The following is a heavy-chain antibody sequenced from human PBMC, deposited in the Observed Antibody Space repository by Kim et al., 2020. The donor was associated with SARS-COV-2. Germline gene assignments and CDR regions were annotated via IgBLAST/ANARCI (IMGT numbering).Heavy chain of an antibody. CDR3: ARARGGAAAVYYFDY. V-gene: IGHV4-4*07. Sequence: PSLKSRVTMSVDTSKNQFSLKLSSVTAADTAVYYCARARGGAAAVYYFDYWGQGTLVTVSS. D-gene: IGHD6-13*01. J-gene: IGHJ4*02.